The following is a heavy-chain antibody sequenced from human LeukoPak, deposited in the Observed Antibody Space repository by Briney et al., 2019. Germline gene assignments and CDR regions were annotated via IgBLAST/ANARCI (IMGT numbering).Heavy chain of an antibody. CDR3: TRDIVGGYGYFDY. D-gene: IGHD3-16*01. Sequence: PGRSLRLSCTASGFTFGDYAMSWCRQAPGKGLECVAFIKSKVYGVTTKYAASVKGRFTVSRDDSKTTAYLQMDSLKTEDTAVYYCTRDIVGGYGYFDYWGQGALVTVSS. J-gene: IGHJ4*02. CDR1: GFTFGDYA. CDR2: IKSKVYGVTT. V-gene: IGHV3-49*03.